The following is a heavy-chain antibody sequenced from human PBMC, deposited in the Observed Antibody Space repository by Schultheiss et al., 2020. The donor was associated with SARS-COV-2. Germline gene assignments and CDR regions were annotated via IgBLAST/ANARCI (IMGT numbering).Heavy chain of an antibody. J-gene: IGHJ3*02. CDR3: AKYYALGSRAFDI. D-gene: IGHD3-10*01. CDR2: VSGSGGST. CDR1: GFTFRSHA. V-gene: IGHV3-23*01. Sequence: GGSLRLSCAASGFTFRSHAMSWVRQAPGKGLEWVSSVSGSGGSTYYADSVKGRFTISRDNSKNTLSLQMNSLRAEDTAIYYCAKYYALGSRAFDIWGQGTMVTVSS.